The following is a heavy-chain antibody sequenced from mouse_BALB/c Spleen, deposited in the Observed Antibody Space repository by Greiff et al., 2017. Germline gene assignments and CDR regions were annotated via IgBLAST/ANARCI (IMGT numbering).Heavy chain of an antibody. J-gene: IGHJ3*01. CDR3: ARDRGRARAWFAY. CDR1: GFTFSDYY. V-gene: IGHV5-4*02. CDR2: ISDGGSYT. Sequence: EVKLMESGGGLVKPGGSLKLSCAASGFTFSDYYMYWVRQTPEKRLEWVATISDGGSYTYYPDSVKGRFTISRDNAKNNLYLQMSSLKSEDTAMYYCARDRGRARAWFAYWGQGTLVTVSA. D-gene: IGHD3-1*01.